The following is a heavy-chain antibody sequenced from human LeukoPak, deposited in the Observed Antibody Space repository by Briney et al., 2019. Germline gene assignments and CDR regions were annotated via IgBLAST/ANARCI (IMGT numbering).Heavy chain of an antibody. CDR2: ISGSGGST. V-gene: IGHV3-23*01. CDR1: GFTFSSYA. CDR3: AKDVVGYSSGWYPH. Sequence: GGSLRLSCAASGFTFSSYAMSWVRQAPGKGLEWVSAISGSGGSTYYADSVKGRFTISRDNSKNTLYLQVNSLRAEDTAVYYCAKDVVGYSSGWYPHWGQGTLVTVSS. D-gene: IGHD6-19*01. J-gene: IGHJ4*02.